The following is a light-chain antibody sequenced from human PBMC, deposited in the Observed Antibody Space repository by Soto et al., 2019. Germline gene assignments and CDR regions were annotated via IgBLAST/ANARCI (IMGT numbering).Light chain of an antibody. V-gene: IGKV3-15*01. J-gene: IGKJ4*01. Sequence: EIVMTQSPATLSVSPGERATLSCRASQSVSSNLAWYQQKPGQAPRLLIYGASTRATGIPARFSGSGSGTEFPLTISSLQSEDFAVYYCQQYNSWPLTFGGGTKVEIQ. CDR3: QQYNSWPLT. CDR1: QSVSSN. CDR2: GAS.